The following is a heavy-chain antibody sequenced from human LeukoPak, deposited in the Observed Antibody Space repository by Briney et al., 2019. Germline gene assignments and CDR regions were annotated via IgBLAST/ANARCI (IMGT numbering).Heavy chain of an antibody. CDR3: ARDGRSTWYGEGYFDY. J-gene: IGHJ4*02. D-gene: IGHD6-13*01. Sequence: PGGSLRLSCAASGFTFSGYDMNWVRQAPGKGLEWISYIRSSGSTIYYADSVKGRFTISRENAKNSLYLQMNSLRAEDTAVYYCARDGRSTWYGEGYFDYWGQGTLVTVSS. V-gene: IGHV3-48*03. CDR1: GFTFSGYD. CDR2: IRSSGSTI.